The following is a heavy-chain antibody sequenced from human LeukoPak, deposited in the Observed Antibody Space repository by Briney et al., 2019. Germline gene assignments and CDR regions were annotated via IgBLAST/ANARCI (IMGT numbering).Heavy chain of an antibody. D-gene: IGHD3-9*01. CDR2: INHSGST. CDR1: GGSFSDYY. V-gene: IGHV4-34*01. Sequence: SETLSLTCAVYGGSFSDYYWSWIRQPPGKGLEWIGEINHSGSTNYNPSLKSRVTISVDTSKNQFSLKLSSVTAADTAVYYCARHGGDYDILTGYLGIYGMDVWGQGTTVTVSS. CDR3: ARHGGDYDILTGYLGIYGMDV. J-gene: IGHJ6*02.